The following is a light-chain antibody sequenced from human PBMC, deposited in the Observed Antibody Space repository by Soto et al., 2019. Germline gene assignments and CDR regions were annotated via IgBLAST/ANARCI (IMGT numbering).Light chain of an antibody. CDR2: YDS. J-gene: IGLJ7*01. CDR3: QVWDSSSDAV. Sequence: SYELNQPPSVSVAPGKTARITCGGNNFGSKSVHWYQQKPGQAPVLVIYYDSDRPSGIPERFSGSNSGNTATLTISRVEAGDEADYYCQVWDSSSDAVFGGGTQLTVL. V-gene: IGLV3-21*04. CDR1: NFGSKS.